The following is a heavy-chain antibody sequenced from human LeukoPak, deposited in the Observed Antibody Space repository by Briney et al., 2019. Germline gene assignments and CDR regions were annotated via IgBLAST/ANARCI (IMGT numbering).Heavy chain of an antibody. V-gene: IGHV3-30-3*01. CDR1: GFTFSGYA. Sequence: PGGSLRLSCAASGFTFSGYAMHWVRQAPGKGLEWVAVISYDGSNKYYADSVKGRFTISRDNSKNTLYLQMNSLRAEDTAVYYCARDLYHVVVPAAPGVYWGQGTLVTVSS. CDR3: ARDLYHVVVPAAPGVY. CDR2: ISYDGSNK. D-gene: IGHD2-2*01. J-gene: IGHJ4*02.